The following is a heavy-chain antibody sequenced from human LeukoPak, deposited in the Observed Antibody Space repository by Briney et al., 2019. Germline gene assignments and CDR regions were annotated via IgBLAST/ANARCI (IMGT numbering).Heavy chain of an antibody. CDR2: ISSASNTI. V-gene: IGHV3-48*01. CDR3: ARDGWFGDYNWFDP. D-gene: IGHD3-10*01. Sequence: GGSLRLSCAASEFTFRSYSMNWVRQAPGKGREWVSYISSASNTIYYADSVKGRFTISRDNAKNSLYLQMNSLRAEDTAMYYCARDGWFGDYNWFDPWGQGTLVTVSS. J-gene: IGHJ5*02. CDR1: EFTFRSYS.